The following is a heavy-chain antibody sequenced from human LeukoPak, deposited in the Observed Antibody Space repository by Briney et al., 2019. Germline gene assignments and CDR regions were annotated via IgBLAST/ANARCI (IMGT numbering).Heavy chain of an antibody. V-gene: IGHV3-7*03. CDR2: INQDGGDK. J-gene: IGHJ4*02. CDR1: GFTFSSYW. D-gene: IGHD6-6*01. CDR3: ARLISTSSSRFSHY. Sequence: GGSLRLSCAASGFTFSSYWMTWVRQAPGKGLEWVANINQDGGDKYYLDSVRGRFTISRDNAKTSLYLQMHSLRAEDTAVYYCARLISTSSSRFSHYWGQGTLVPVSS.